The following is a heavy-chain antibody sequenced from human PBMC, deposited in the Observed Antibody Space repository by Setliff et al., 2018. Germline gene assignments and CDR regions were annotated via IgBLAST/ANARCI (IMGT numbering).Heavy chain of an antibody. D-gene: IGHD3-10*01. Sequence: SETLSLTCTVSGGSISSGDHYWSWIRQPAGKGLEWIGCIHASGSTNYNPSLKSRVTISVDTSKNQFSLKLTSVTAADTAVYYCARSGDYGSGRLSPWGQGTLVTVSS. CDR1: GGSISSGDHY. V-gene: IGHV4-61*02. J-gene: IGHJ5*02. CDR3: ARSGDYGSGRLSP. CDR2: IHASGST.